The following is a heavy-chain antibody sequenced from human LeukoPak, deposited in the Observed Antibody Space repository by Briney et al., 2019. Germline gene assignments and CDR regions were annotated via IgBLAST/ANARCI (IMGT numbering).Heavy chain of an antibody. J-gene: IGHJ2*01. V-gene: IGHV4-31*03. CDR2: IYYSGST. CDR3: ARVCTSCYEGKWYFDL. Sequence: PSDTLSLTCTVSGGSISSGGYYWSWIRQHPGKGLEWIGYIYYSGSTYYNPSLKSRVTISVDTSKNQFSLKLSSVTAADTAVYYCARVCTSCYEGKWYFDLWGRGTLVTVSS. CDR1: GGSISSGGYY. D-gene: IGHD2-2*01.